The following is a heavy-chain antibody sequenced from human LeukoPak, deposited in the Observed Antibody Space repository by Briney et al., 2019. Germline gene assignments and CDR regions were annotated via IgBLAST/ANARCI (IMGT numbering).Heavy chain of an antibody. CDR3: ARSLEWQQLVQLHY. J-gene: IGHJ4*02. CDR2: IIPILDIA. V-gene: IGHV1-69*02. Sequence: GSSVKVSCKASGDTFNSYSISWVRQAPGQGREWMGRIIPILDIANYAQKFQGRVTITADKSTSTAYMELSRLRSEDTAVYYCARSLEWQQLVQLHYWGQGTLVTVSS. CDR1: GDTFNSYS. D-gene: IGHD6-13*01.